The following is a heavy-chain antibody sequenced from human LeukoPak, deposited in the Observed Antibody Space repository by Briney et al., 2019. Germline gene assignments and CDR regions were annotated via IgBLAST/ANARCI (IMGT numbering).Heavy chain of an antibody. CDR3: ARYCSSTSCKSYYFDY. CDR1: GGSISSSSYY. V-gene: IGHV4-39*01. D-gene: IGHD2-2*01. J-gene: IGHJ4*02. CDR2: IYYSGST. Sequence: SETLSLTCTVSGGSISSSSYYWGWIRQPPGKGLEWIGSIYYSGSTYYNPSLKSRATISVDTSKNQFSLKLSSVTAADTAVYYCARYCSSTSCKSYYFDYWGQGTLVTVSS.